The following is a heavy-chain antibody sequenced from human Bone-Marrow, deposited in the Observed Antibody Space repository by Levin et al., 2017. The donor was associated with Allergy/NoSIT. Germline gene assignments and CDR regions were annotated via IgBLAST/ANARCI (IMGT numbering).Heavy chain of an antibody. Sequence: GESLKISCAASGFTFSSYAMHWVRQAPGKGLEWVAVISYDGSNKYYADSVKGRFTISRDNSKNTLYLQMNSLRAEDTAVYYCARDHRLIGGPNDYWGQGTLVTVSS. V-gene: IGHV3-30-3*01. D-gene: IGHD3-10*01. CDR3: ARDHRLIGGPNDY. CDR1: GFTFSSYA. CDR2: ISYDGSNK. J-gene: IGHJ4*02.